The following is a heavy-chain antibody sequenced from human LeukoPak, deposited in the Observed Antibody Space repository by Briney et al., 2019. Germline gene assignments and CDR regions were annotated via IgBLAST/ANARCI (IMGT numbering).Heavy chain of an antibody. V-gene: IGHV1-69*05. CDR3: ASQPFTPPYYYYYMDV. CDR1: GGTFSSYA. Sequence: SVKVSCKASGGTFSSYAISWVRQAPGQGLEWMGGIIPISGTANYAQKFQGRVTITTDESTSTAYMELSSLRSEDTAVYYCASQPFTPPYYYYYMDVWGKGTTVTVSS. J-gene: IGHJ6*03. D-gene: IGHD2-15*01. CDR2: IIPISGTA.